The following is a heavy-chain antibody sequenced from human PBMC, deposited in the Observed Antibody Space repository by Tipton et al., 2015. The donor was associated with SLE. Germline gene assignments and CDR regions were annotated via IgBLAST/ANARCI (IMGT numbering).Heavy chain of an antibody. D-gene: IGHD4-17*01. V-gene: IGHV4-38-2*01. CDR2: INYSGST. J-gene: IGHJ5*02. Sequence: PGLVKPSETLSLTCAVSGYSISIGYYWDWIRQSPGKGLEWIGSINYSGSTYYNPSLKSRGTISVDTSKNQFSLKLTSVTAADTAVYFCARAMYGDPNRFDRWSEGSVCTGPS. CDR3: ARAMYGDPNRFDR. CDR1: GYSISIGYY.